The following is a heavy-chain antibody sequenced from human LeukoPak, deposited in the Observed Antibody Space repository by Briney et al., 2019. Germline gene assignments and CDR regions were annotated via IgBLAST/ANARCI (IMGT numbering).Heavy chain of an antibody. CDR1: GYSFTSSW. V-gene: IGHV5-51*01. J-gene: IGHJ3*02. CDR3: ASHYFYGSGSSISLPDTFDI. Sequence: GESLKISCKGSGYSFTSSWIGWVRQMPGKGLEWMGIIYPGDSDTKYSPSFQGQVTISADKSIRTAYLQWSSLKASDTAMYYCASHYFYGSGSSISLPDTFDIWGHGTMVTVSS. D-gene: IGHD3-10*01. CDR2: IYPGDSDT.